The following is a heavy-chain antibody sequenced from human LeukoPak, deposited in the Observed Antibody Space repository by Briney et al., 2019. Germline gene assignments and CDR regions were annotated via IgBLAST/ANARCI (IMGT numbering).Heavy chain of an antibody. CDR1: GFGFSNYW. D-gene: IGHD5-24*01. CDR2: MNKDGSEK. Sequence: GGSLRLSCAASGFGFSNYWMSWVRQAPGKGLEWVANMNKDGSEKNYVDSVKGRFTISRDNAQDSLYLQMNSLRAEDTAVYYCARDYKYAFDNWGQGTLVTVSS. V-gene: IGHV3-7*01. CDR3: ARDYKYAFDN. J-gene: IGHJ4*02.